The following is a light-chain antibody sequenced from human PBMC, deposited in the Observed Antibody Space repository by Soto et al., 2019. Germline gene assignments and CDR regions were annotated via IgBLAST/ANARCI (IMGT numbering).Light chain of an antibody. CDR1: QSVSSN. CDR3: QQTYSGRS. V-gene: IGKV3-15*01. J-gene: IGKJ1*01. Sequence: IALSLSPATLSVPPGESSTLSCRASQSVSSNLAWYQQKPGQAPRLLIYGASTRATGIPARFSGSGSGTDFTLAISNLQPEDFATYFCQQTYSGRSFGPGTKVDI. CDR2: GAS.